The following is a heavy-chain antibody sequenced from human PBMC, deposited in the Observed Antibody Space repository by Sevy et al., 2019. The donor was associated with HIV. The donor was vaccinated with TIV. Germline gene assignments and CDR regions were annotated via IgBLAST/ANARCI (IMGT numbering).Heavy chain of an antibody. D-gene: IGHD2-8*02. CDR1: GFTFSNHA. J-gene: IGHJ3*02. V-gene: IGHV3-30*02. Sequence: GGSLRLSCTASGFTFSNHAMHWVRQGPGKGPEWVAFIRNDGSHEYYADSVKGRFTISRDNAKNTRYLQMNSLRPEDTAVYYCARDRKVLLVVYAIPFDAFDIWGQGTMVTVSS. CDR3: ARDRKVLLVVYAIPFDAFDI. CDR2: IRNDGSHE.